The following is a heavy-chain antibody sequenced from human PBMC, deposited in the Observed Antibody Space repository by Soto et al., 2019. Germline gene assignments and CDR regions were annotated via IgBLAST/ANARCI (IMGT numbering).Heavy chain of an antibody. CDR1: GFSFGDYS. D-gene: IGHD2-2*01. CDR3: ARENRKSGYCTTTSCPFDW. J-gene: IGHJ4*02. CDR2: IRSKPYGGAT. Sequence: GGSLRLSCTASGFSFGDYSLSWFRQAPGKGLEWVGFIRSKPYGGATDYAASVKGRFTISRDDSKSIAYLQMNSLKTEDTAVYYCARENRKSGYCTTTSCPFDWWGQGSQVTVSS. V-gene: IGHV3-49*03.